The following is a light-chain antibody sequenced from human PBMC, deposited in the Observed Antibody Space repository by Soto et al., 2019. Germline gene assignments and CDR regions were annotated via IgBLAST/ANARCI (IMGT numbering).Light chain of an antibody. CDR2: DVS. J-gene: IGLJ3*02. Sequence: QSVLTQPASVSGSPGQSITISCTGTSSDVGGYNYVSWYQQHPGKAPKLMIYDVSNRPSGVSNRFSGSKSGNTASLTISGLQTEDEADYYCSSYTRSNTGVFGGGTKVTVL. V-gene: IGLV2-14*03. CDR1: SSDVGGYNY. CDR3: SSYTRSNTGV.